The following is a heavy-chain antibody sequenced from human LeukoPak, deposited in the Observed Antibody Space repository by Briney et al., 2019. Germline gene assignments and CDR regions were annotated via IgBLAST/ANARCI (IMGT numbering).Heavy chain of an antibody. CDR2: VSYDGSYK. V-gene: IGHV3-30*04. CDR1: RFTFSKFA. D-gene: IGHD1-1*01. CDR3: ARAPGYGAAYYFDY. J-gene: IGHJ4*02. Sequence: GGSLRLSCAAARFTFSKFAMHWVRQAPGKGLEWVAVVSYDGSYKYYADSVKGRFTISRDNSKNTLYLQMNSLRAEDTAVYYCARAPGYGAAYYFDYWGQGTLVTVSS.